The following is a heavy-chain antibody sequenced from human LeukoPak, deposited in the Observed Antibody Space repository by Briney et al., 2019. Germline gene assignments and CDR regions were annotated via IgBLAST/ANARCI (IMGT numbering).Heavy chain of an antibody. D-gene: IGHD4-23*01. CDR3: ARDDYGGSYPNWFDP. V-gene: IGHV3-7*01. CDR1: GFTFSSYW. J-gene: IGHJ5*02. Sequence: GGSLRLSCAASGFTFSSYWMSWVRQAPGEGLEWVANIKQDGSEKYYVDSVKGRFTISRDNAKNSLYLQMNSLRAEDTAVYYCARDDYGGSYPNWFDPWGQGTLVTVSS. CDR2: IKQDGSEK.